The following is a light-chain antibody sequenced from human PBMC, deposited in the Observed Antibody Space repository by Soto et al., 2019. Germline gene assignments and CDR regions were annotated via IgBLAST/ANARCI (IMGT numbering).Light chain of an antibody. CDR2: GSY. J-gene: IGKJ1*01. Sequence: EIVFTQSPCTLSLSPGERATLSCRASQSVSSTLAWDQPKPVXXPRLLIYGSYHRATGIPDRFSGSGSGTDFTLTISRLEPEDFAVYYCQQYGSSGTFGQGTKVDIK. CDR3: QQYGSSGT. CDR1: QSVSST. V-gene: IGKV3-20*01.